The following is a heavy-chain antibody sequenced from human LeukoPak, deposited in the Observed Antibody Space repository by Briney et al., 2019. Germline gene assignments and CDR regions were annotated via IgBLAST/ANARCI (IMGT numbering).Heavy chain of an antibody. CDR3: ARVKDPGGYYYYYYMDI. CDR1: GGSISSYY. V-gene: IGHV4-59*12. CDR2: IYYSGST. D-gene: IGHD3-16*01. Sequence: SETLSLTCTVSGGSISSYYWTWIRQPPGKGLEWIGYIYYSGSTNYNPSLKSRVTISVDTSKNQFSLKVSSVTAADTAVYYCARVKDPGGYYYYYYMDIWGKGNTVTVSS. J-gene: IGHJ6*03.